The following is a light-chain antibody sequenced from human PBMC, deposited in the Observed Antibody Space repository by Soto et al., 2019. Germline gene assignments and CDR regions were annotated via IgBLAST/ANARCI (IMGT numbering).Light chain of an antibody. CDR1: QSVSSN. Sequence: EIVMTQSPATLSVSPGERATLSCRASQSVSSNLAWYQQKTGQAPRLLIYGASTRATGIPARFSGSGSGTDFTLTISNLQSEDFAGYYCQQYNNWPPITFGQGTRLEIK. CDR2: GAS. CDR3: QQYNNWPPIT. J-gene: IGKJ5*01. V-gene: IGKV3-15*01.